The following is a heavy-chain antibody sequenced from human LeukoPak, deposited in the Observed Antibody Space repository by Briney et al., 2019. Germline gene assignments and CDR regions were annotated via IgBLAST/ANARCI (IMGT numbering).Heavy chain of an antibody. CDR3: AKAGPFYFDG. CDR2: ISGNSATR. V-gene: IGHV3-23*01. Sequence: PGGSLRLSCAASGFTYTSYGMHWVRQAPGKGLEWVSAISGNSATRHYADSVKGRFTISRDNSKSTLSLQMNSLRAEDTAVYYCAKAGPFYFDGWGQGILVTVSS. J-gene: IGHJ4*02. CDR1: GFTYTSYG.